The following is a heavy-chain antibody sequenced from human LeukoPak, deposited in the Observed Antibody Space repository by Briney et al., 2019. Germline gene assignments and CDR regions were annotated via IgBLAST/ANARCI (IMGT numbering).Heavy chain of an antibody. D-gene: IGHD1-1*01. J-gene: IGHJ6*02. CDR3: AKASQLERPSYYGMDV. V-gene: IGHV3-30*18. CDR2: ISYDGSNK. Sequence: GGSLRLSCAASGFTFSSYGMHWVRQAPGKGLEWVAVISYDGSNKYYADSAKGRFTISRDSSKNTLYLQMNSLRAEDTAVYYCAKASQLERPSYYGMDVWGQGTTVTVSS. CDR1: GFTFSSYG.